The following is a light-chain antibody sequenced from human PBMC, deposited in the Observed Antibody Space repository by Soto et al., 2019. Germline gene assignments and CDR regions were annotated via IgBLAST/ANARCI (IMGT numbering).Light chain of an antibody. CDR3: QQCATLPLT. V-gene: IGKV3-20*01. CDR1: QSVSSLY. Sequence: EVALTQSPGTLSLSPGERATLSCRTSQSVSSLYFAWYQQKPGQAPRLLIYDASSRATGIPDRFSGSGSGTDFTLTISRLEPEDVAVYYCQQCATLPLTFGGGTKVEIK. J-gene: IGKJ4*01. CDR2: DAS.